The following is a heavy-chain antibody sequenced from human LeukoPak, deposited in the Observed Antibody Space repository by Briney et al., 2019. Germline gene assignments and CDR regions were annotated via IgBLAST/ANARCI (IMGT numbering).Heavy chain of an antibody. CDR2: ISWDGGST. J-gene: IGHJ4*02. CDR3: AKDISGSYGLFDY. D-gene: IGHD1-26*01. V-gene: IGHV3-43D*03. CDR1: GFTFDDYA. Sequence: PGGSLRLSCAASGFTFDDYAMHCVRQAPGKGLEWVSLISWDGGSTYYADSVKGRFTISRDNSKNSLYLQMNSLRAEDTALYSCAKDISGSYGLFDYWGQGTLVTVSS.